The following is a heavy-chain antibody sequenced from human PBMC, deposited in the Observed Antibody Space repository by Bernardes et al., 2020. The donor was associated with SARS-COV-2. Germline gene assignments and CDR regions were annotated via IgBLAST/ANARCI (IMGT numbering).Heavy chain of an antibody. CDR1: GHMDTSYW. Sequence: GASLQISCKNSGHMDTSYWITWVRKMPGKGLEWRGRIDPSDSYINDNPTFQGHVTISADKSISTAYLQWDSLKASDTAMYYCATPSSCAGDCYSAGLDVWGQGTLVSVSS. V-gene: IGHV5-10-1*01. CDR3: ATPSSCAGDCYSAGLDV. J-gene: IGHJ3*01. D-gene: IGHD2-21*02. CDR2: IDPSDSYI.